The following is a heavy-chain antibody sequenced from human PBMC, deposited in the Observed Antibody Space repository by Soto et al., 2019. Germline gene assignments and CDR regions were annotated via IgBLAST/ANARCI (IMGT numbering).Heavy chain of an antibody. CDR2: ISYDGSNK. Sequence: SLRLSCAASGFTFSSNAMHWVRQAPGKGLEWVAFISYDGSNKYYADSVRGRFTISRDNSKNTLYLQMNSLRPEDRAVYYCAKGYCSSTSCFYGMDVWGQGTTVTVSS. V-gene: IGHV3-30-3*01. CDR3: AKGYCSSTSCFYGMDV. J-gene: IGHJ6*02. D-gene: IGHD2-2*01. CDR1: GFTFSSNA.